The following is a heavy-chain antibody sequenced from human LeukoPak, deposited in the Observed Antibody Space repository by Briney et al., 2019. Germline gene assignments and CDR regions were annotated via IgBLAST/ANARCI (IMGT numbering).Heavy chain of an antibody. CDR2: ISDSGGAT. CDR1: GFTFSNYA. V-gene: IGHV3-23*01. CDR3: AKVYCANAVCYHNFRN. J-gene: IGHJ4*02. Sequence: GGSLRLSCAASGFTFSNYAMSWVRQAPGKGLEWVSGISDSGGATYYADSVKGRFTISRDNSKNTLYVQMNRLRAEDSAVYYCAKVYCANAVCYHNFRNWGQGTLVTVSS. D-gene: IGHD2-8*01.